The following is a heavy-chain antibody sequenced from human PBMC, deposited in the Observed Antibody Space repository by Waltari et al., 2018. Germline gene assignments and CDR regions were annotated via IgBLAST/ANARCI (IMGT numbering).Heavy chain of an antibody. CDR3: ARTVGYTAEWLDYHY. V-gene: IGHV1-69*15. D-gene: IGHD6-19*01. Sequence: QVQLVQSGAEVKKPGSSVMVSCRDSGGTFSSYAISWVGQAPGQGLAWLGRIIPIFGTANYAKKFQGRVTITADESTSTAYMELSSLRSEDTAVYYCARTVGYTAEWLDYHYWGQGTLVTVSS. CDR2: IIPIFGTA. J-gene: IGHJ4*02. CDR1: GGTFSSYA.